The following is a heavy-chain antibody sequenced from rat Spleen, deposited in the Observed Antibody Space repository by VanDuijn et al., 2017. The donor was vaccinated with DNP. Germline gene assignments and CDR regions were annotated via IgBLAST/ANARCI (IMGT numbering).Heavy chain of an antibody. CDR1: GFTFSSYW. J-gene: IGHJ2*01. CDR2: ISPSGGST. CDR3: ARPDY. Sequence: EVQLVETGGGLVQPGRSLKLSCVASGFTFSSYWMFWIRQAPGKGLEWVASISPSGGSTYYRDSVKGRFAVSRNNAKSTLYLQMDSLRSEATATYYCARPDYWGQGVMVTVSS. V-gene: IGHV5-58*01.